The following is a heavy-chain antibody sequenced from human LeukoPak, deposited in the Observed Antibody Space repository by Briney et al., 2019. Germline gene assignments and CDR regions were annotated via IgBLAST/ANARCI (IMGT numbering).Heavy chain of an antibody. V-gene: IGHV1-18*01. CDR3: ARDSRWLQLWDIDY. CDR2: ISAYNGNT. J-gene: IGHJ4*02. Sequence: ASVKVSCKASGYTFTSYGISWVRQAPGQGLEWMGWISAYNGNTNYAQKLQGRVTMTTDTSTSTAYMELRSLRSDDTAVYYCARDSRWLQLWDIDYWGQGTPVTVSS. D-gene: IGHD5-24*01. CDR1: GYTFTSYG.